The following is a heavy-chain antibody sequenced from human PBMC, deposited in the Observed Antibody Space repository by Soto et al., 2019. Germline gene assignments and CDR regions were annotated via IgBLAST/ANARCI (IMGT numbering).Heavy chain of an antibody. V-gene: IGHV3-33*01. CDR2: IWYDGSNK. Sequence: QVQVVESGGGVVQPGRSLRLSCAASGFTFSSNGMHWVRQAPGKGLEWVAVIWYDGSNKYYADSVKGRFTISRDNSKNTLYLQMNSLRAEDTAVYYCARGPDVWDRGVIGYYYGMDVWGQGTTVTVSS. D-gene: IGHD3-10*01. CDR1: GFTFSSNG. J-gene: IGHJ6*01. CDR3: ARGPDVWDRGVIGYYYGMDV.